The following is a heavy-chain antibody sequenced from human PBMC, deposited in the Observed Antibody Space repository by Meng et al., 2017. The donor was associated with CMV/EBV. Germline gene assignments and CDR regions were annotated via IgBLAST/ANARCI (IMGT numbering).Heavy chain of an antibody. CDR1: GGSFSGYY. Sequence: QGQLRQWGAGLLKPSETLSLTCAGYGGSFSGYYWSWIRQPPGKGLEWIGEINHSGSTNYNPSLKSRVTISVDTSKNQFSLKLSSVTAADTAVYYCARGSRRLPRFNWFDPWGQGTLVTVSS. J-gene: IGHJ5*02. V-gene: IGHV4-34*01. D-gene: IGHD3-3*01. CDR2: INHSGST. CDR3: ARGSRRLPRFNWFDP.